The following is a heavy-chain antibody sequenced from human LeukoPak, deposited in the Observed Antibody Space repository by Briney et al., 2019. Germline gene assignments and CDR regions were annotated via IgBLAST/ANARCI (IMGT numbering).Heavy chain of an antibody. CDR2: INPSVGST. D-gene: IGHD2-15*01. Sequence: GASVKVSCKASGYTFTSYVISWVRQAPGQGLEWMGIINPSVGSTSYAQKFQGRVTMTRDTSTSTVYMELSSLRSEDTAVYYCAIVVVDYWGQGTLVTVSS. CDR1: GYTFTSYV. V-gene: IGHV1-46*01. CDR3: AIVVVDY. J-gene: IGHJ4*02.